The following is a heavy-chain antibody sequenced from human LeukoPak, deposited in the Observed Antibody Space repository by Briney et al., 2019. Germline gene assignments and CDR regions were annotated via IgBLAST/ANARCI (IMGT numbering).Heavy chain of an antibody. CDR2: INNGGSVT. J-gene: IGHJ4*02. Sequence: GVSLRLSCAASGFSFKNYEMNWVRQAPGEGLEWISYINNGGSVTYYADSVKGRFTISRDDARNSLYLQINSLRAEDTAFYYCARDSGFCVDSPCHPFDSWGQGTLVTVSS. CDR3: ARDSGFCVDSPCHPFDS. CDR1: GFSFKNYE. D-gene: IGHD2-21*01. V-gene: IGHV3-48*03.